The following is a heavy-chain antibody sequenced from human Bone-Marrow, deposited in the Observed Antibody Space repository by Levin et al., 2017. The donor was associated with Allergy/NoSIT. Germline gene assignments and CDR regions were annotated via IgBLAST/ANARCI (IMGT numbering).Heavy chain of an antibody. J-gene: IGHJ4*02. D-gene: IGHD4-17*01. CDR3: ARPTNSVGDYFY. CDR2: VFHEGNP. CDR1: GSSISSGSF. Sequence: SETLSLTCAVSGSSISSGSFWAWIRQPPGKGLEWIGSVFHEGNPYYHPSLKSRVTISVDTSKNQFSLTMTSVTAADTAVYYCARPTNSVGDYFYWGQGKLVTVSS. V-gene: IGHV4-38-2*01.